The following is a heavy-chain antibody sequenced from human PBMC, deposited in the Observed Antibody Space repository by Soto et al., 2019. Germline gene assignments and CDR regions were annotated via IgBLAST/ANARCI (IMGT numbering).Heavy chain of an antibody. J-gene: IGHJ6*02. CDR2: IGEGGVSR. CDR1: GFDFSTYA. D-gene: IGHD3-10*01. V-gene: IGHV3-23*01. Sequence: EVRLLESGGGLVQPGGSLRLSCVASGFDFSTYAMSWVRQAPGKGLEWVSVIGEGGVSRVYADAVKGRFTISRDNSKNTLYLQMTSLRVDDRAMYYCARDSVTRVSSDIPGMDVWGQGTTVSVSS. CDR3: ARDSVTRVSSDIPGMDV.